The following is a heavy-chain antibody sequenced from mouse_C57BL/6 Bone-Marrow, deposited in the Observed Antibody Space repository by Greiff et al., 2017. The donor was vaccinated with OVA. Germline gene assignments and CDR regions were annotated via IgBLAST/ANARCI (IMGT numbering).Heavy chain of an antibody. CDR3: ARRNAMDY. CDR2: INPNNGGT. Sequence: VQLHQSGPELVKPGASVKISCKASGYTFTDYYMNWVKQSHGKSLEWIGDINPNNGGTSYNQKFKGKATLTVDKSSSTAYMELRSLTSEDSAVYYCARRNAMDYWGQGTSVTVSS. J-gene: IGHJ4*01. V-gene: IGHV1-26*01. CDR1: GYTFTDYY.